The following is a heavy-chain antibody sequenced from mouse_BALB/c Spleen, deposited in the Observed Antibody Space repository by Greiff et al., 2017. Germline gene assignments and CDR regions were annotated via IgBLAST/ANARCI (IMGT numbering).Heavy chain of an antibody. V-gene: IGHV5-12-2*01. J-gene: IGHJ2*01. D-gene: IGHD2-1*01. CDR3: ARHSGNYPYYFDY. Sequence: EVQVVESGGGLVQPGGSLKLSCAASGFTFSSYTMSWVRQTPEKRLEWVAYISNGGGSTYYPDTVKGRFTISRDNAKNTLYLQMSSLKSEDTAMYYCARHSGNYPYYFDYWGQGTTLTVSS. CDR2: ISNGGGST. CDR1: GFTFSSYT.